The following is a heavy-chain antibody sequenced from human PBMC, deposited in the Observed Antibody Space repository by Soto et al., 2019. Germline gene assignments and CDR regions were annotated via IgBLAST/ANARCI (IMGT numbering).Heavy chain of an antibody. CDR1: GFTFSSYG. D-gene: IGHD4-17*01. CDR2: ISYDGSNK. CDR3: VYGDYDPNYVDY. Sequence: GGSLRLSCAASGFTFSSYGMHWVRQAPGKGLEWVAVISYDGSNKYYADSVKGRFTISRDNSKNTLYLQMNSLRAEDTAVYYCVYGDYDPNYVDYWGQGTLVTVSS. J-gene: IGHJ4*02. V-gene: IGHV3-30*03.